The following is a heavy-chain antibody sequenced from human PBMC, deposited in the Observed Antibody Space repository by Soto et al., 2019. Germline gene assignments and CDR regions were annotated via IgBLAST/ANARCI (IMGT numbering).Heavy chain of an antibody. V-gene: IGHV4-61*01. Sequence: QVQLQESGPGLVKPSETLSLTCTVSGDSVSSGNSYWSWVRQPPGKGLEWIAYIYHTGIAFYNPSVKSRVTLSVDTSKNQFSPQLNSVTAADTAIYYCARLSGDYYFDNWGQGTLVTVSS. J-gene: IGHJ4*02. CDR3: ARLSGDYYFDN. CDR1: GDSVSSGNSY. D-gene: IGHD1-26*01. CDR2: IYHTGIA.